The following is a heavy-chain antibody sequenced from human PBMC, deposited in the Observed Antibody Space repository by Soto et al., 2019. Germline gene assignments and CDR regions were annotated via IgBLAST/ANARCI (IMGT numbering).Heavy chain of an antibody. V-gene: IGHV1-8*01. CDR2: MNPNSGNT. Sequence: ASVKVSCKAAGYTFTSYDINWVRQANGQGLDWMGWMNPNSGNTGYAQKFQGRVTMTRNTSISTAYMGRSSLRSEDTAVYYCAILELVVDGTPDYYYYTDVWLKGTTVTVSS. D-gene: IGHD2-15*01. J-gene: IGHJ6*03. CDR1: GYTFTSYD. CDR3: AILELVVDGTPDYYYYTDV.